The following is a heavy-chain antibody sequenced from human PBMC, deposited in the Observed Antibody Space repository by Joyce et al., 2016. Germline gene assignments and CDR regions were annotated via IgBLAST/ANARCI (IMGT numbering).Heavy chain of an antibody. CDR2: IYYSRSP. CDR3: ARGMGSVVTPSAVDY. D-gene: IGHD4-23*01. CDR1: GGSISSTSYY. J-gene: IGHJ4*02. V-gene: IGHV4-39*07. Sequence: QLQLQESGPGLVKPSETLSLTCTVSGGSISSTSYYWGWIRQPPGKGREWIGSIYYSRSPYYNPSLRSRVTILGDTSKNQFALKVSSVTAADTAGYYCARGMGSVVTPSAVDYWGRGTLVTVSS.